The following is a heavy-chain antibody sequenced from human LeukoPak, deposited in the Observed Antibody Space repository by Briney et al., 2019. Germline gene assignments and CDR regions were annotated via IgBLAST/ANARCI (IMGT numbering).Heavy chain of an antibody. Sequence: SVKVSCKASGGTFSSYAISWVRQAPGQGLEWMGRIIPIFGTANYAQKFQGRVTITADKSTSTAYMELSSLRSEDTAVYYCARDPEIYGDYVYFDYWGQGTLVTVSS. J-gene: IGHJ4*02. CDR2: IIPIFGTA. CDR1: GGTFSSYA. CDR3: ARDPEIYGDYVYFDY. V-gene: IGHV1-69*06. D-gene: IGHD4-17*01.